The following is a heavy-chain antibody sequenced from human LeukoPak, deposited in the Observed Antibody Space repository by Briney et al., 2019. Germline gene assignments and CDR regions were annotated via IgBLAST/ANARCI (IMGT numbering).Heavy chain of an antibody. D-gene: IGHD3-22*01. CDR2: IRYDESSK. Sequence: GGSLRLSCAASGFTFRNYGMHWVRQAPAKGLEWVAFIRYDESSKYYGDSVKGRFTISRDNAKNSLYLQMNSLRAEDTAVYYCARDPIARITMILESGAFDIWGQGTMVTVSS. J-gene: IGHJ3*02. CDR1: GFTFRNYG. CDR3: ARDPIARITMILESGAFDI. V-gene: IGHV3-30*02.